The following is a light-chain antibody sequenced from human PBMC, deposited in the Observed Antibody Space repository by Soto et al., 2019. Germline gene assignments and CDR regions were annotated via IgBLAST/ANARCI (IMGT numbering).Light chain of an antibody. CDR2: GTS. CDR3: QQYGRSSWT. V-gene: IGKV3-20*01. Sequence: EIVLTQSPGTLSLSPGERATLSCRASQSVSSSYLAWYQQKPGQAPRLLIYGTSSRATAIPDRFSGSGSGTDFTLTISGLEPEDFAVYYCQQYGRSSWTFGQGTKV. J-gene: IGKJ1*01. CDR1: QSVSSSY.